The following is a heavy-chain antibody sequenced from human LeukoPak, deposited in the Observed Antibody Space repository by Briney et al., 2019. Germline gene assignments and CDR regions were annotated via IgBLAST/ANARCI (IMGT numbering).Heavy chain of an antibody. Sequence: PGGSLRLSCSASGFTFSSYAMHWVRQAPGKGLEYVSAISSNGATTYYADSVKGRFTISRDNSKNTLYFQMSSLRPEDTAVYYCVKIVMAGGNFDYWGQGTLVTVSS. CDR1: GFTFSSYA. CDR2: ISSNGATT. V-gene: IGHV3-64*05. J-gene: IGHJ4*02. CDR3: VKIVMAGGNFDY. D-gene: IGHD3-16*01.